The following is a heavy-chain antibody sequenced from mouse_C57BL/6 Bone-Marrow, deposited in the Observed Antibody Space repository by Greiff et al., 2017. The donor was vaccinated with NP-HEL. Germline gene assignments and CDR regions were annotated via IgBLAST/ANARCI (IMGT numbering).Heavy chain of an antibody. CDR2: IYPGSGST. CDR3: ARSYDYDGGGYYFDY. CDR1: GYTFTSYW. V-gene: IGHV1-55*01. Sequence: VQLQQSGAELVKPGASVKMSCKASGYTFTSYWITWVKQRPGQGLEWIGDIYPGSGSTNYNEKFKSKATLTLDTSSSTAYMQLSSLTSEDSAVYYCARSYDYDGGGYYFDYWGQGTTLTVSS. D-gene: IGHD2-4*01. J-gene: IGHJ2*01.